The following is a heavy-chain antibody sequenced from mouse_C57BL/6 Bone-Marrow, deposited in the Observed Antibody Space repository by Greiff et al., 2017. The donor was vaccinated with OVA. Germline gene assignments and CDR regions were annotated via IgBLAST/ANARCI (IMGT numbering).Heavy chain of an antibody. CDR3: VRPYYYGSSYDAMDY. Sequence: EVQGVESGGGLVQPTGSLKLSCAASGFSFNTYAMNWVRQAPGKGLEWVARIRSKSNNYATYYAASVKDRVTISRDDAESMLYLQMNNFKTEDTAMYYGVRPYYYGSSYDAMDYWGQGTSVTVSS. D-gene: IGHD1-1*01. CDR2: IRSKSNNYAT. V-gene: IGHV10-1*01. CDR1: GFSFNTYA. J-gene: IGHJ4*01.